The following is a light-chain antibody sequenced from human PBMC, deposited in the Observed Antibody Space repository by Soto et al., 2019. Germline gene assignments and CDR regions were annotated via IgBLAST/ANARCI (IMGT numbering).Light chain of an antibody. Sequence: DIQMTQSPSTLSASVGDRVTITCRASQSISSWLAWYQQKPGKAPKLLIYDASSLESGVPSRFSGSGSGTDFTLTISSLQPDDFATYYCQQYNSYSLWTFGQGTKVDIK. CDR1: QSISSW. CDR3: QQYNSYSLWT. V-gene: IGKV1-5*01. J-gene: IGKJ1*01. CDR2: DAS.